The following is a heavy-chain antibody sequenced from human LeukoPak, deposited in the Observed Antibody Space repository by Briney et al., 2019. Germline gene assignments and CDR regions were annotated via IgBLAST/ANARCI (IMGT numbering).Heavy chain of an antibody. CDR3: ARVMVRHGMDV. Sequence: SETLSLTCTVSGGSISSYYWSWIRQPPGKGLEWIGYIYYSGSTNYNPSLKSRVTISVDTSKNQFSLKLSSVTAADTAVYYCARVMVRHGMDVWGQGTTVTVSS. J-gene: IGHJ6*02. D-gene: IGHD3-10*01. CDR1: GGSISSYY. V-gene: IGHV4-59*01. CDR2: IYYSGST.